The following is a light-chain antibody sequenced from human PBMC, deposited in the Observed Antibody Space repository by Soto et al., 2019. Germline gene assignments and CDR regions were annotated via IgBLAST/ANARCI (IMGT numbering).Light chain of an antibody. V-gene: IGLV2-11*01. CDR1: NSDVGDYNY. CDR3: CSFAGSYTFV. CDR2: DVT. Sequence: QSVLTQPRSVSGSPGQSVTISCTGTNSDVGDYNYVSWYQQHPGKAPKLMIYDVTKRPSGVPDRFSGSKSGNTASLTISGLQAEDEADYYCCSFAGSYTFVFGTGTKLTVL. J-gene: IGLJ1*01.